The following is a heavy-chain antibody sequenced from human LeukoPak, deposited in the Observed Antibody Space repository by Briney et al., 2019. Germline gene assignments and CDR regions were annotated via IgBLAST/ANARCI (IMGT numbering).Heavy chain of an antibody. D-gene: IGHD3-10*01. J-gene: IGHJ4*02. CDR1: GFTVSSNY. V-gene: IGHV3-66*01. CDR3: ARDYGSNY. Sequence: GGSLRLSCAASGFTVSSNYMSWVRQAPGKGLEWVSVIYSGGNTYYAGSMKDRFTISRDNSKNTLYLQMNSLRAEDTAVYYCARDYGSNYWGQGTLVTVSS. CDR2: IYSGGNT.